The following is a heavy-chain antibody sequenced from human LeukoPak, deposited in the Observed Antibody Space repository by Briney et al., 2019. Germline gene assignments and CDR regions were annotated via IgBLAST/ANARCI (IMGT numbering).Heavy chain of an antibody. D-gene: IGHD1-26*01. CDR1: GFTFSSYA. J-gene: IGHJ3*02. CDR3: AKTRGSNNVFDI. V-gene: IGHV3-23*01. CDR2: ISGSGGST. Sequence: GGSLRLSCAASGFTFSSYAMNWVRQAPGKGLEGVAGISGSGGSTYYADSVKGRFTISRDNSNNTLYLQMNSLRAEDTAVYYCAKTRGSNNVFDIWGQGTMVTVSS.